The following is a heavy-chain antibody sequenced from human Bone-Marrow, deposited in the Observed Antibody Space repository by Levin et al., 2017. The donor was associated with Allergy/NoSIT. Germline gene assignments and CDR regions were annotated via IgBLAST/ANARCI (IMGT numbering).Heavy chain of an antibody. D-gene: IGHD3-22*01. V-gene: IGHV3-15*01. CDR1: GFTFSNAW. CDR2: IKSKTDGGTT. J-gene: IGHJ4*02. Sequence: LTCAASGFTFSNAWMSWVRQAPGKGLEWVGRIKSKTDGGTTDYAAPVKGRFTISRDDSKNTLYLQMNSLKTEDTAVYYCTYPYDSSGIDYWGQGTLVTVSS. CDR3: TYPYDSSGIDY.